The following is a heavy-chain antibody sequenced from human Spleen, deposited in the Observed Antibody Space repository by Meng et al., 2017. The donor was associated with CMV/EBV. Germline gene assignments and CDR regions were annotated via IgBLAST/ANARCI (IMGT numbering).Heavy chain of an antibody. D-gene: IGHD6-6*01. Sequence: GESLKISCAASGFAFSSYAMSWVRQAPGKGLEWVSGISVTSGSIYDADSVKGRFTISRDNSKNTLYLQMNSLRAEDTAVYYCAKDEGLGCDYWGQGTLVTVSS. CDR3: AKDEGLGCDY. CDR2: ISVTSGSI. J-gene: IGHJ4*02. V-gene: IGHV3-23*01. CDR1: GFAFSSYA.